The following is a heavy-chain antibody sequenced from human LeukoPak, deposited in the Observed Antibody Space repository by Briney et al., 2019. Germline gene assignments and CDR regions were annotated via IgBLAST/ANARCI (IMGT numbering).Heavy chain of an antibody. Sequence: GGSLRLSCAASGFTFSSSAMSWVRQAPGKGLYWVSAISGSGTGTYYADSVKGRFTISRDNSKNTLYLQMNSLRAEDTAVYYCAKEGGTGTRFDYWGRGTLVTVPS. CDR1: GFTFSSSA. D-gene: IGHD1-7*01. CDR3: AKEGGTGTRFDY. J-gene: IGHJ4*02. CDR2: ISGSGTGT. V-gene: IGHV3-23*01.